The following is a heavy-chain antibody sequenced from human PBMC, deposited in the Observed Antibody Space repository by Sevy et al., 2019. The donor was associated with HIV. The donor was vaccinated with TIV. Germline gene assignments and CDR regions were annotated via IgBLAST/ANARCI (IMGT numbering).Heavy chain of an antibody. V-gene: IGHV1-2*02. CDR2: INPNSDVT. Sequence: ASVKVSCETSGYRFTDYYIHWVRQAPGQGLEWMGWINPNSDVTKSAKKFQDRVIMTKDTSISTVYMELRGLTFDDSAVYYGARDQEFCSTTTCYSCLDHWGHGSLVTVSS. CDR3: ARDQEFCSTTTCYSCLDH. J-gene: IGHJ4*01. CDR1: GYRFTDYY. D-gene: IGHD2-2*02.